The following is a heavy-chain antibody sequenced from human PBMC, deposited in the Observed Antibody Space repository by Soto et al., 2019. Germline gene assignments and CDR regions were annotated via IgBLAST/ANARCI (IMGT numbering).Heavy chain of an antibody. CDR2: IYYSGST. CDR3: ARARSGYSYGNHPFDY. J-gene: IGHJ4*02. CDR1: GGSISSYY. V-gene: IGHV4-59*01. Sequence: SETLSLTCTVSGGSISSYYLSWIRQPPGKGLEWIGYIYYSGSTNYNPSLKSRVTISVDTSKNQFSLKPSSVTAADTAVYYCARARSGYSYGNHPFDYWGQGTLVTVS. D-gene: IGHD5-18*01.